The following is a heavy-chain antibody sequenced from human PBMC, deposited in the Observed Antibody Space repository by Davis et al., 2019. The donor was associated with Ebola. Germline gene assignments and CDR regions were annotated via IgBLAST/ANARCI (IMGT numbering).Heavy chain of an antibody. CDR1: GFTFSTYS. V-gene: IGHV3-21*01. J-gene: IGHJ5*02. D-gene: IGHD6-13*01. CDR2: LSSSSSYI. CDR3: ARETIAGGTSWFDP. Sequence: GESLKISCAASGFTFSTYSMNWVRQAPGKGLEWVSSLSSSSSYIYYADSVKGRLTISRDNAKNSLYLQMNSLRAEDTAVYYCARETIAGGTSWFDPWGQGTLVTVSS.